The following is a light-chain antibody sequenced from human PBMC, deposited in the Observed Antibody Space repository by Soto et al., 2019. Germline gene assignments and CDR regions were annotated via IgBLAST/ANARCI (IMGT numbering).Light chain of an antibody. CDR3: QQYNNWPPLT. CDR1: QSVSSN. Sequence: EIVMTQSPATLSVSPGARATLSCRASQSVSSNLAWYQQKPGQAPRLLIYGASTRATGLPARFSGSGSGTEFTLTISSLQSEDFAVYYCQQYNNWPPLTFGPGTKVYIK. V-gene: IGKV3-15*01. CDR2: GAS. J-gene: IGKJ3*01.